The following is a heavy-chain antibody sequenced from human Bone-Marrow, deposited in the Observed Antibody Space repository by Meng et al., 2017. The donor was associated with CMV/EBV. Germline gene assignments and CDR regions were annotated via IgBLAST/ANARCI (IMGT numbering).Heavy chain of an antibody. CDR3: AREAYYDFWSAYLGGPNWFDP. CDR1: GFTFSTYS. D-gene: IGHD3-3*01. CDR2: ISGRSSTI. J-gene: IGHJ5*02. V-gene: IGHV3-48*04. Sequence: GGSLRLSCAASGFTFSTYSMNWVRQAPGKGLEWVSYISGRSSTIYYADSVKGRFTISRDNAKNSLYLQMNSLRAEDTAVYYCAREAYYDFWSAYLGGPNWFDPWGQGTLVTVSS.